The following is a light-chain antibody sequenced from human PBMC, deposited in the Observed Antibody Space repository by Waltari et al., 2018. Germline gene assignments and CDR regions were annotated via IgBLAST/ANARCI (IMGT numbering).Light chain of an antibody. CDR1: QSVSSSY. Sequence: EIVLTQSPGTLSLSPGESATLSCRAIQSVSSSYLAWYQQKPGQAPSLLIYGASSRATGVPDRFSGSGSGTDFTLTISRLEPEDFAVYYCQQYGISPGTFGQGTKLEIK. CDR2: GAS. J-gene: IGKJ2*01. V-gene: IGKV3-20*01. CDR3: QQYGISPGT.